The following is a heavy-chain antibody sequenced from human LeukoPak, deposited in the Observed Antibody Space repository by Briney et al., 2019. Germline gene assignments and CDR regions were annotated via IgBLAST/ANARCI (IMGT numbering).Heavy chain of an antibody. V-gene: IGHV1-18*01. CDR2: STAYSGNT. Sequence: ASVKVSCKASGYTLNTYGITRVRQAPGQGLEWMGWSTAYSGNTYYGRKFQGRVTMTTDTSTNTAYMEVKSLTSDDTAVYYCARLYSSGWIDYFDYWGQGTLVTVSS. CDR3: ARLYSSGWIDYFDY. J-gene: IGHJ4*02. D-gene: IGHD6-19*01. CDR1: GYTLNTYG.